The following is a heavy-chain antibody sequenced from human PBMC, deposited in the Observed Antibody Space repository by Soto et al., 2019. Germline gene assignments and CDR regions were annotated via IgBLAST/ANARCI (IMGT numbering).Heavy chain of an antibody. CDR3: ARERVDLIVHCSGGSCYSAGFDY. Sequence: QVQLQESGPGLVKPSGTLSLTCAVSGGSISSSNWWSWVRQPPGKGLEWIGEIYHSGSTNYNPSLKSRVTISVDKSKNQFSLKLSSVTAADTAVYYCARERVDLIVHCSGGSCYSAGFDYWGQGTLVTVSS. J-gene: IGHJ4*02. CDR2: IYHSGST. CDR1: GGSISSSNW. V-gene: IGHV4-4*02. D-gene: IGHD2-15*01.